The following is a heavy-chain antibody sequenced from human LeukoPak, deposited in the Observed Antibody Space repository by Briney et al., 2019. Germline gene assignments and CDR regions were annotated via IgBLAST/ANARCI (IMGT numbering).Heavy chain of an antibody. Sequence: PSETLSLTCNVSGASMSNYYWGWIRQPPGKGLEWIGSIYYSGSTYYNPSLKSRVTISVDTSKNQFSLKLSSVTAADTAVYFCARGPYSYDSSGAFDIWGQGTMVTVSS. CDR1: GASMSNYY. CDR2: IYYSGST. D-gene: IGHD3-22*01. V-gene: IGHV4-39*07. J-gene: IGHJ3*02. CDR3: ARGPYSYDSSGAFDI.